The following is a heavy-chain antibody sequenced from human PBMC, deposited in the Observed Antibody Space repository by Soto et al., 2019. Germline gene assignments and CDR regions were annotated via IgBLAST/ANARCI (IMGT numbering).Heavy chain of an antibody. D-gene: IGHD3-3*01. CDR1: EFTFSNYW. J-gene: IGHJ4*02. V-gene: IGHV3-7*01. CDR2: IKQDGGEK. Sequence: GGSLRLSCAASEFTFSNYWMSWVRQAPGKGLEWVANIKQDGGEKYYLDSVKGRFTISRDNAKNSLFLQMNSLSAGDTAVYYCARERPHTDYDFWSHTYYFDYWGQGSLVTVSS. CDR3: ARERPHTDYDFWSHTYYFDY.